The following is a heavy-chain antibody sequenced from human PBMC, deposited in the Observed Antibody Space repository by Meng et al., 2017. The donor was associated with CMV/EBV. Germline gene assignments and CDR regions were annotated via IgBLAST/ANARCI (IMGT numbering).Heavy chain of an antibody. J-gene: IGHJ6*02. CDR2: INSDGSST. CDR3: ATPLGINDFWSGYPNYGMDV. D-gene: IGHD3-3*01. CDR1: GFTFSSYW. Sequence: GGSLRLSCAASGFTFSSYWMHWVRQAPGKGLVWVSRINSDGSSTSYADSVKGRFTISRDNAKNTLYLQMNSLRAEDTAVYYCATPLGINDFWSGYPNYGMDVWGQGTTVTVSS. V-gene: IGHV3-74*01.